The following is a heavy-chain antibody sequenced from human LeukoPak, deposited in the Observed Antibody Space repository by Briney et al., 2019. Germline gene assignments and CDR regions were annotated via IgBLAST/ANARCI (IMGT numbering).Heavy chain of an antibody. CDR1: GLTFSSYS. J-gene: IGHJ3*02. V-gene: IGHV3-21*01. CDR3: ARVLGGYCSGTLCAFDI. CDR2: ISSTSTYI. D-gene: IGHD2-2*01. Sequence: PGGSLRLSCAASGLTFSSYSMIWVRQASGKGLEWVSSISSTSTYIYYAGSVKGRFTISRDNAKNSLNLQMNSLRAEDTAVYYCARVLGGYCSGTLCAFDIWGQGTMVTVSS.